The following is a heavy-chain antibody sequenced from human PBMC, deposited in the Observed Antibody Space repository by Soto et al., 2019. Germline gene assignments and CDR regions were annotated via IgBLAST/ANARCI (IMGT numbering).Heavy chain of an antibody. Sequence: GGSLRLSCAASGFSFSSYGMHWVRQAPGKGLEWVTVISNDGNRKYYGESVKGRFSVSRDNDKDTLYLQMNGLRPEDTGVYYCAKDRRQLSALDMWGQGTTVTVSS. CDR2: ISNDGNRK. D-gene: IGHD6-6*01. V-gene: IGHV3-30*18. CDR3: AKDRRQLSALDM. CDR1: GFSFSSYG. J-gene: IGHJ3*02.